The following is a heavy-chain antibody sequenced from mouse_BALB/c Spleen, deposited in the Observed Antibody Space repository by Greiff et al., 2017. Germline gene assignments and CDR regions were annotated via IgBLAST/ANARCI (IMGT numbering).Heavy chain of an antibody. J-gene: IGHJ2*01. CDR3: ARDYGSSYGY. V-gene: IGHV1-20*02. CDR2: INPYNGDT. Sequence: VHVKQSGPELVKPGASVKISCKASGYSFTGYFMNWVMQSHGKSLEWIGRINPYNGDTFYNQKFKGKATLTVDKSSSTAHMELRSLASEDSAVYYCARDYGSSYGYWGQGTTLTVSS. D-gene: IGHD1-1*01. CDR1: GYSFTGYF.